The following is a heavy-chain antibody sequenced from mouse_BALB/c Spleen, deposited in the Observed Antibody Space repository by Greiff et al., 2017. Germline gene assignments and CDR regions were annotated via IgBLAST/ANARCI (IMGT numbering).Heavy chain of an antibody. V-gene: IGHV2-9*02. D-gene: IGHD1-2*01. CDR2: IWAGGST. CDR1: GFSLTSYG. CDR3: ARPNSLPYAMDY. Sequence: VKLVESGPGLVAPSQSLSITCTVSGFSLTSYGVHWVRQPPGKGLEWLGVIWAGGSTNYNSALMSRLSISKDNSKSQVFLKMNSLQTDDTAMYYCARPNSLPYAMDYWGQGTSVTVSS. J-gene: IGHJ4*01.